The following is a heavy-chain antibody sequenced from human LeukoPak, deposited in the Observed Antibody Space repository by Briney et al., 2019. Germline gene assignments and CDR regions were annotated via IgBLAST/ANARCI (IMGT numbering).Heavy chain of an antibody. CDR1: GFTFSSYG. CDR2: IWYDGSNK. CDR3: ARECSSGWYFDY. V-gene: IGHV3-33*01. Sequence: GGSLRLSCAASGFTFSSYGMHCVRQAPGKGLEWVAVIWYDGSNKYYADSVKGRFTISRDNSKNTLYLQMNSLRAEDTAVYYCARECSSGWYFDYWGQGTLVTVSS. J-gene: IGHJ4*02. D-gene: IGHD6-19*01.